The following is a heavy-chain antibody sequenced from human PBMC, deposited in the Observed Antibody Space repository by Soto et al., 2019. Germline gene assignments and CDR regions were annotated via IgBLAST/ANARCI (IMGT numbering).Heavy chain of an antibody. Sequence: EVHLVESGGGLLQPGGSLRLSCAASGFTFSMYWMHWVRQVPGKGPEWVSRINDDGSHTNYADSVKGRFTISRDNAKNTLYLQMNDLRAEDTAVYYRTRGPRSTSTGTGAFWGQGTLVTVSS. CDR3: TRGPRSTSTGTGAF. J-gene: IGHJ4*02. CDR1: GFTFSMYW. V-gene: IGHV3-74*01. CDR2: INDDGSHT. D-gene: IGHD1-1*01.